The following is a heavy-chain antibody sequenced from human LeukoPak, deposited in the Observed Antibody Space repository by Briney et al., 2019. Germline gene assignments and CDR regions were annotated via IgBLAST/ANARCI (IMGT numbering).Heavy chain of an antibody. D-gene: IGHD3-22*01. CDR2: IYYSGST. J-gene: IGHJ4*02. CDR3: ARHSYYYDSSNSCYYFDY. V-gene: IGHV4-39*01. CDR1: GGSISSSSYY. Sequence: PSETLSLTCTVSGGSISSSSYYWGWIRQPPGKGLEWIGNIYYSGSTYYNPSLKSRVTISVDTSKNQFSLKLSSVTAADTAVYYCARHSYYYDSSNSCYYFDYWGQGTLVTVSS.